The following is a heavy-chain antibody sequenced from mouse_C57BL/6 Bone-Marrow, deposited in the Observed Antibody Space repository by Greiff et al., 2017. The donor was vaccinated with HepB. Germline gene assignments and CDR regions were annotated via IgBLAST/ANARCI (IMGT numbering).Heavy chain of an antibody. Sequence: QVQLKESGAELVKPGASVKMSCKASGYTFTTYPIEWMKQNHGKSLEWIGNFHPYNDDTKYNEKFKGKATLTVEKSSSTVYLELSRLTSDDSAVYYCARQGLRRGWFAYWGQGTLVTVSA. CDR3: ARQGLRRGWFAY. CDR1: GYTFTTYP. J-gene: IGHJ3*01. CDR2: FHPYNDDT. D-gene: IGHD2-4*01. V-gene: IGHV1-47*01.